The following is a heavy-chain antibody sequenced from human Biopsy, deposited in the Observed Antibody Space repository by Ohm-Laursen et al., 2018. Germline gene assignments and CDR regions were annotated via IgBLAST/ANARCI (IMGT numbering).Heavy chain of an antibody. CDR2: IYYSGNT. CDR3: ARQVDFWSGYVDY. V-gene: IGHV4-39*01. D-gene: IGHD3-3*01. CDR1: GGSISDSTYH. Sequence: SDTLSLTCTVSGGSISDSTYHWGWIRQSPGKGLEWIGNIYYSGNTDYSPSLKSRVTISVDTSNNQFSLKLRSLTAADTAVYYCARQVDFWSGYVDYWGQGTLVAVSS. J-gene: IGHJ4*02.